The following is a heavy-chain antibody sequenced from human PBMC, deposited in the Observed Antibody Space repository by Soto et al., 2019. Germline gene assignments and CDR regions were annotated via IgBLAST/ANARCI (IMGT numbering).Heavy chain of an antibody. V-gene: IGHV3-23*01. Sequence: EVQLLESGGGLVQPGGSLRLSCAASGFTFSSYAMSWVRQAPGKGLEGVSAISGSGGSTYYADSVKGRFTISRDNSKNTLYLQMNSLRAEDTAVYYCAKDLRPGGSCYNFDYWGQGTLVTVSS. CDR3: AKDLRPGGSCYNFDY. J-gene: IGHJ4*02. CDR2: ISGSGGST. D-gene: IGHD2-15*01. CDR1: GFTFSSYA.